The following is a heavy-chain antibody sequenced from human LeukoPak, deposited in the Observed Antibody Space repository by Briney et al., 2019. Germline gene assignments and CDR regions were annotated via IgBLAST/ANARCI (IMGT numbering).Heavy chain of an antibody. V-gene: IGHV3-23*01. Sequence: GGSLRLSCAASGFTFSSYAMSWVRQAPGKGLEWVSGIKNSGGSTDYADSVKGRFTISRDNSKNTLYLQMNSLRAEDTAVYYCARDWNAFDIWGQGTMVTVSS. CDR1: GFTFSSYA. CDR3: ARDWNAFDI. D-gene: IGHD3-3*01. CDR2: IKNSGGST. J-gene: IGHJ3*02.